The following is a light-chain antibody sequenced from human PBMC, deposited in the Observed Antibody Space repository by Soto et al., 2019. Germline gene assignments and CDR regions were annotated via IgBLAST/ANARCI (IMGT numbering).Light chain of an antibody. CDR3: ATWEETLNSGV. CDR2: ADN. J-gene: IGLJ1*01. V-gene: IGLV1-44*01. Sequence: QSVLTQPPSASGTPGQRVTISCSGSSSNIGGNTVNWYQHLPGTAPKVLIYADNQRPSGVPDRFYGYKSGTSASLGISVLQSEDEAEYYCATWEETLNSGVFGTGTQLTVL. CDR1: SSNIGGNT.